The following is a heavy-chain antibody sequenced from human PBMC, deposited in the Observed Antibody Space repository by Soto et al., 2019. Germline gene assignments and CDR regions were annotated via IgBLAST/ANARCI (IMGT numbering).Heavy chain of an antibody. J-gene: IGHJ6*03. CDR3: ARGLVTIFGVVIHYYYMDV. V-gene: IGHV1-8*01. CDR1: GYTFTSYD. CDR2: MNPNSGNT. D-gene: IGHD3-3*01. Sequence: ASVKVSCKASGYTFTSYDINWVRQATGQGLEWMGWMNPNSGNTGYAQKFQGRVTMTRNTSISTAYMELSSLRSEDTAVYYCARGLVTIFGVVIHYYYMDVWGKGTTVTVSS.